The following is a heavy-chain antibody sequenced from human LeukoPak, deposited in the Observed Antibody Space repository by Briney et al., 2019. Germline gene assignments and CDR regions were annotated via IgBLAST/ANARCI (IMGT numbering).Heavy chain of an antibody. Sequence: PSQTLSLTCTVPGGSISSGGYYWSSIRQHPGKGLEWIGYIYYSGSTYYIPSLKSRVTISVDTSKNQFSLKLSSVTAADTAVYYCARRISNRPYDYWGQGTLVTVSS. D-gene: IGHD2-15*01. CDR3: ARRISNRPYDY. CDR1: GGSISSGGYY. CDR2: IYYSGST. J-gene: IGHJ4*02. V-gene: IGHV4-31*03.